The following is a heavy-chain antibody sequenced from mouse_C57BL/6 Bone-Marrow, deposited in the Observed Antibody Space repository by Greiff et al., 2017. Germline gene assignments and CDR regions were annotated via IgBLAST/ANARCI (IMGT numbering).Heavy chain of an antibody. J-gene: IGHJ1*03. D-gene: IGHD3-1*01. Sequence: QVQLKQSGAELVKPGASVKMSCKASGYTFTSYWITWVKQRPGQGLEWIGDIYPGSGSTNYNEKFKSKATLTVDTSSSTAYMQLSSLTSEDSAVYYCARSGRFYWYFDVWGTGTTVTVSS. CDR3: ARSGRFYWYFDV. V-gene: IGHV1-55*01. CDR1: GYTFTSYW. CDR2: IYPGSGST.